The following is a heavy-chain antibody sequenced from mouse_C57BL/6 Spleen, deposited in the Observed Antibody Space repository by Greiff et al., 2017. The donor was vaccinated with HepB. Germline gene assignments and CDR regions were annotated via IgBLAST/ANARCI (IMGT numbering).Heavy chain of an antibody. V-gene: IGHV1-81*01. J-gene: IGHJ2*01. CDR1: GYTFTSYG. CDR3: ARIITTVVDPYYFDY. D-gene: IGHD1-1*01. CDR2: IYPRSGNT. Sequence: QVQLQQSGAELARPGASVKLSCKASGYTFTSYGISWVKQRTGQGLEWIGEIYPRSGNTYYNEKFKGKATLTAYKSSSTAYMELRSLTSEDSAVYFCARIITTVVDPYYFDYWGQGTTLTVSS.